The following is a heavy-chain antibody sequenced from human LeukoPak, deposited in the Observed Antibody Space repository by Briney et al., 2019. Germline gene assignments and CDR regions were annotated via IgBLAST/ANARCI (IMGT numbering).Heavy chain of an antibody. Sequence: PSETLSLTCAVSGGPISSGGYSWSWIRQPPGKGLEWIGYIYHSGSTYYNPSLKSRVTISVDRSKNQFSLKLSSVTAADTAVYYCARELRQWELRRLFDYWGQGTLVTVSS. CDR3: ARELRQWELRRLFDY. CDR2: IYHSGST. J-gene: IGHJ4*02. CDR1: GGPISSGGYS. D-gene: IGHD1-26*01. V-gene: IGHV4-30-2*01.